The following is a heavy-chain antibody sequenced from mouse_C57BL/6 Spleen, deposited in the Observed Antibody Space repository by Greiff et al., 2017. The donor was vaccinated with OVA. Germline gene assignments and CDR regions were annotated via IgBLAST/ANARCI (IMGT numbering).Heavy chain of an antibody. CDR1: GYTFTSYG. J-gene: IGHJ4*01. CDR3: ARGTDYGSSYGAMDY. D-gene: IGHD1-1*01. Sequence: QVQLKESGAELARPGASVKLSCKASGYTFTSYGISWVKQRTGQGLEWIGEIYPRSGNTYYNEKFKGKATLTADKSSSTAYMELRSLTSEDSAVYFCARGTDYGSSYGAMDYWGQGTSVTVSS. CDR2: IYPRSGNT. V-gene: IGHV1-81*01.